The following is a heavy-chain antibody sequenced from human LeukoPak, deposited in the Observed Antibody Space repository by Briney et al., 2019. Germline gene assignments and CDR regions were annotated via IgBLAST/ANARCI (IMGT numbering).Heavy chain of an antibody. CDR1: GYTFTGYY. CDR2: INPNSGGT. D-gene: IGHD3-3*01. CDR3: ARVGGGATYYDFWSGPNWFDP. J-gene: IGHJ5*02. V-gene: IGHV1-2*02. Sequence: ASVKLSCKASGYTFTGYYMHWVRQAPGQGLEWMGWINPNSGGTNYAQKFQGRVTMTRDTSISTAYMELSRLRSDDTAVYYCARVGGGATYYDFWSGPNWFDPWGQGTLVTVSS.